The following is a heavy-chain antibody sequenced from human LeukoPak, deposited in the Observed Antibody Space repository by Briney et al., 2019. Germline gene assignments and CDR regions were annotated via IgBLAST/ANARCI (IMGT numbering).Heavy chain of an antibody. V-gene: IGHV4-39*01. CDR2: IYYSGST. CDR1: VGSISRSSYY. D-gene: IGHD2-2*01. CDR3: ARRLGYCSSTSCYADKVDY. Sequence: SDTLSLTCTVSVGSISRSSYYWGWIRQPPGKGLEWIGCIYYSGSTYHNPSLQSRVTISVDTPKNHLSVTLSSVSAADAAVYYCARRLGYCSSTSCYADKVDYWGQGTLVTVSS. J-gene: IGHJ4*02.